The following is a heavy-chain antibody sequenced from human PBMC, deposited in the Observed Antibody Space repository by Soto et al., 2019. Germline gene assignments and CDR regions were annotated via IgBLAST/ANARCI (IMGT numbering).Heavy chain of an antibody. CDR1: GFSLSNARMA. J-gene: IGHJ4*02. CDR2: IFSNDEK. Sequence: QVTLKESGPVLVKPTETLTLTCTVSGFSLSNARMAVSWIRQPPGKALEWLAHIFSNDEKSYSTSLESRLTISKDTSKSQVVLTMTNMDPVDTATYYCARISGTYGRGELFDYWGQGTLVTVSS. CDR3: ARISGTYGRGELFDY. V-gene: IGHV2-26*01. D-gene: IGHD1-26*01.